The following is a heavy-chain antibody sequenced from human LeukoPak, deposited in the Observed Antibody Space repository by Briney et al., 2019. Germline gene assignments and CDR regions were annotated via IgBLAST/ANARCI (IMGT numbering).Heavy chain of an antibody. D-gene: IGHD6-6*01. V-gene: IGHV4-4*07. CDR2: IYASGST. CDR3: ARHDAGIAARPFDN. Sequence: KPSETLSLTCTVSGDSISSYYWSWIRQPAGKGLEWIGRIYASGSTNYNPSLKSRVTMSLDTSKNQFSLKLSSVTAADTAVYYCARHDAGIAARPFDNWGQGTLVTVSS. CDR1: GDSISSYY. J-gene: IGHJ4*02.